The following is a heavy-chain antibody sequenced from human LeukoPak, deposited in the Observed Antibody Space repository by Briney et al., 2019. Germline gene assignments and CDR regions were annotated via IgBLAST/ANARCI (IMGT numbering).Heavy chain of an antibody. V-gene: IGHV3-23*01. CDR1: GFTFSSYA. Sequence: GGSLRLSCAASGFTFSSYAMSWVRQAPGKGLEWVSAISGSGGSTYYADSVKGRFTISRDNSKNTLYLQMDNLRVEDTGVYYCARDRGYTRTNTDGYPVFDLWGQGTLVTVSS. CDR3: ARDRGYTRTNTDGYPVFDL. J-gene: IGHJ4*03. D-gene: IGHD5-24*01. CDR2: ISGSGGST.